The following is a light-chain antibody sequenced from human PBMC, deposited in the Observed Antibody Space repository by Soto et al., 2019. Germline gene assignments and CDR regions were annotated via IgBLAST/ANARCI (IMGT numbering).Light chain of an antibody. CDR2: GAS. J-gene: IGKJ3*01. CDR1: QSVSSSY. CDR3: QQYGISPGLFS. V-gene: IGKV3-20*01. Sequence: EIVLTQSPGTLSLSPGERATLPCRASQSVSSSYLAWYQQKPGQAPRLLIYGASTRATGIPDRFSGSESGTDFTLTISRLEPEDFAVYYCQQYGISPGLFSVGPRTKVDIK.